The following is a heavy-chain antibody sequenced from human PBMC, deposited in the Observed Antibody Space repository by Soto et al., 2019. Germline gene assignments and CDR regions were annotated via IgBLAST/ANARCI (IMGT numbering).Heavy chain of an antibody. CDR1: GFTFSSYW. CDR2: INSDGSST. V-gene: IGHV3-74*01. Sequence: GGSLRLSCAASGFTFSSYWMHWVRQAPGKGLVWVSRINSDGSSTSYADSVKGRFTISRDNAKNTLYLQMNSLRAEDTAVYYCASFVWGSYNAFDIWGQGTMVTVSS. CDR3: ASFVWGSYNAFDI. J-gene: IGHJ3*02. D-gene: IGHD3-16*01.